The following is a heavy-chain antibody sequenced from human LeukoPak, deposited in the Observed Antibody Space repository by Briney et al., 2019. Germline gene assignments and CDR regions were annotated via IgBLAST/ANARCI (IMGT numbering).Heavy chain of an antibody. Sequence: GGSLRLSCAASGFTFSVAAMTWVRQAPGKGLEWVSLIGASGESTYYADSVKGRFTISRDNSKNTLYLQMNSLRAEDTAVYYCAKDLERIVVVPAAMSYWGQGTLVTVSS. CDR3: AKDLERIVVVPAAMSY. CDR1: GFTFSVAA. D-gene: IGHD2-2*01. V-gene: IGHV3-23*01. CDR2: IGASGEST. J-gene: IGHJ4*02.